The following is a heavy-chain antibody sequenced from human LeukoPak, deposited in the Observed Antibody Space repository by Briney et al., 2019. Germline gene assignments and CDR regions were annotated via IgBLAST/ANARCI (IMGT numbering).Heavy chain of an antibody. J-gene: IGHJ4*02. Sequence: SDTLSLTCTVSGGSITSNSHHWDWIRQAPGKGLEWIGNIYYSGTTSYNPSLQSRVSISVDTSKNQFSLRLSSVTAADTAVYYCARRGDILTDYAFDYWGQGTLVTVSS. CDR1: GGSITSNSHH. D-gene: IGHD3-9*01. CDR3: ARRGDILTDYAFDY. V-gene: IGHV4-39*01. CDR2: IYYSGTT.